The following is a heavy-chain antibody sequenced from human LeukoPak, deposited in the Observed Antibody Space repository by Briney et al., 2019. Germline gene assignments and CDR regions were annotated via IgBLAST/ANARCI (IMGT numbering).Heavy chain of an antibody. CDR3: ARDREYYYGSGGVFDY. CDR1: GGTFSSYA. Sequence: SVKVSCKASGGTFSSYAISWVRQAPGQGLEWMGGIIPIFGTANYAQKFQGRVTITADESTSTAYMELSSLRSEDTAVYYCARDREYYYGSGGVFDYWGQGTLVTVSS. D-gene: IGHD3-10*01. V-gene: IGHV1-69*13. J-gene: IGHJ4*02. CDR2: IIPIFGTA.